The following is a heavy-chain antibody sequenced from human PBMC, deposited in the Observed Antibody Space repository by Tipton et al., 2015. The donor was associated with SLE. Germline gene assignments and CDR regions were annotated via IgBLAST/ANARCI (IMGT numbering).Heavy chain of an antibody. Sequence: TLSLTCVVYGGSFSGYYWNWIRQPPGKGLEWIGEINHSGDTNYNPSLKSRVTISLDASKNQFSLKLNSVTAADTAGYYCARWEFYVSYHYGMDVWGQGTTVTVSS. V-gene: IGHV4-34*01. CDR2: INHSGDT. CDR3: ARWEFYVSYHYGMDV. CDR1: GGSFSGYY. J-gene: IGHJ6*02. D-gene: IGHD3-16*01.